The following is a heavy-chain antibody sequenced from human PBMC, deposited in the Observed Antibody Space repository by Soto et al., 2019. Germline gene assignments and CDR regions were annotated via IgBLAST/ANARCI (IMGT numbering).Heavy chain of an antibody. CDR3: ARHPVQWRIGMDV. CDR1: GYSFTTYW. Sequence: GESLKISCQASGYSFTTYWISWVRQMPGKGLECMGRIDPTDSYTDYGPSFEGHVTMSVDRSINTAYLDWSSLKASDSAMYYCARHPVQWRIGMDVWGQGTTVTVS. J-gene: IGHJ6*02. V-gene: IGHV5-10-1*01. CDR2: IDPTDSYT. D-gene: IGHD6-19*01.